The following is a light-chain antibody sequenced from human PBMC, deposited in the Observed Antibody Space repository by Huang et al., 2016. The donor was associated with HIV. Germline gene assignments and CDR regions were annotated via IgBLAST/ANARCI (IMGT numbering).Light chain of an antibody. CDR2: GAS. V-gene: IGKV3-15*01. J-gene: IGKJ1*01. CDR1: QSVGSN. Sequence: EIVMTQSPATLSVSPGERATLSCRASQSVGSNLAWYQQKPGQAPRLLLYGASTRATRIPARFRGSGSGTEFTLIISSLQSEDFAVYYCQQYNNWPGTFGQGTKVEIK. CDR3: QQYNNWPGT.